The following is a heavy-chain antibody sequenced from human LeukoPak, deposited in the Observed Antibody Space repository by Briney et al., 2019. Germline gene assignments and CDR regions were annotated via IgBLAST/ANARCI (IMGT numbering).Heavy chain of an antibody. CDR3: ARLKLGAYFDL. D-gene: IGHD3-16*01. Sequence: SETPSLTCTVSGGSISSYYWSWIRQPPGKGLEWIAYISDIGSINCNPSLKSRVTISLDTSKNQFSLKLTSVSAADTAVYYCARLKLGAYFDLWGRGTLVTVSS. CDR2: ISDIGSI. J-gene: IGHJ2*01. V-gene: IGHV4-59*08. CDR1: GGSISSYY.